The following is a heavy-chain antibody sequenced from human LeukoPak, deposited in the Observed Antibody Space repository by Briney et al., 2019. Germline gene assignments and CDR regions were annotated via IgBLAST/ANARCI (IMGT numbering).Heavy chain of an antibody. CDR3: ARQRYSDY. J-gene: IGHJ4*02. CDR1: GFTFSRYW. Sequence: GGSLRLSCAASGFTFSRYWMTWVRQAPGKGMEWVANIKEDGSENSYVESVKGRFTISRDNAKNSLYLQLNCVRAEDTAVYFCARQRYSDYWGQGTLVTVSS. D-gene: IGHD1-1*01. CDR2: IKEDGSEN. V-gene: IGHV3-7*01.